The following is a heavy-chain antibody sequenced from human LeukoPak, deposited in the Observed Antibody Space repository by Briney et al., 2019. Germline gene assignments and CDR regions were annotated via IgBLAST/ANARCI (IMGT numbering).Heavy chain of an antibody. CDR2: INHSGST. D-gene: IGHD4-23*01. Sequence: SETLSLTCAVYGGSFSGYYWSWIRQPPGKGLEWIGEINHSGSTNYNPSLKSRVTISVDTSKNQFSLKLSSVTAADTAVYYCARVPGYYGGYNRKYFQHWGQGTLVTVSS. J-gene: IGHJ1*01. V-gene: IGHV4-34*01. CDR3: ARVPGYYGGYNRKYFQH. CDR1: GGSFSGYY.